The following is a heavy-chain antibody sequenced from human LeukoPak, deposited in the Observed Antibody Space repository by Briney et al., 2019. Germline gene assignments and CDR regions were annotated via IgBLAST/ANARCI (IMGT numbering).Heavy chain of an antibody. V-gene: IGHV1-3*01. CDR2: INAGNGNT. CDR1: GFTFTSYA. Sequence: GGSLRLSCAASGFTFTSYAMHWVRQAPGQRLEWMGWINAGNGNTKYSQKFQGRVTITRDTSASTAYMELSSLRSEDTGVYYCAKCDLWEPHFDYWGQGTLVTVSS. CDR3: AKCDLWEPHFDY. D-gene: IGHD1-14*01. J-gene: IGHJ4*02.